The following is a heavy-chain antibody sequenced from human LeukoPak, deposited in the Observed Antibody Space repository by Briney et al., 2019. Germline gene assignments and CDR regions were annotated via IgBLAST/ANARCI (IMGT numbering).Heavy chain of an antibody. V-gene: IGHV1-46*01. Sequence: ASVKVSCKASGYTFTSYYMHWVRQAPGQGLEWMAIISPSGGSTSYAQNFQGRVTMTRDMSTNTVYMEVYSLRSEDTAVYYCARGLASYMDVWSKGTTVTVSS. CDR2: ISPSGGST. CDR1: GYTFTSYY. J-gene: IGHJ6*03. D-gene: IGHD2-21*01. CDR3: ARGLASYMDV.